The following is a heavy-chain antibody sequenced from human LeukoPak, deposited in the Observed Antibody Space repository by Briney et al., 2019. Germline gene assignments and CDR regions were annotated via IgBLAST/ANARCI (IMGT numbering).Heavy chain of an antibody. V-gene: IGHV3-48*02. J-gene: IGHJ4*02. CDR3: ARDYGDLPARVPYFDY. CDR1: GFTFSSYS. D-gene: IGHD4-17*01. Sequence: PGGSLRLSCAASGFTFSSYSMNWVRQAPGKGLEWVSYISSSSSMIYYADFVKGRFTISRDNAKNSLYLQMKSLRDEDTAIYYCARDYGDLPARVPYFDYWGQGTLVTVSS. CDR2: ISSSSSMI.